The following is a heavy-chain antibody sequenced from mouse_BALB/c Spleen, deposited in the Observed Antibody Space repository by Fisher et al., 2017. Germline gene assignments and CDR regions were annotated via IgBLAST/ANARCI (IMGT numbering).Heavy chain of an antibody. V-gene: IGHV5-4*02. D-gene: IGHD2-1*01. J-gene: IGHJ1*01. CDR3: ARDRDPLGNYGYFDV. Sequence: RFTISRDNAKNNLYLQMSSLKSEDTAMYYCARDRDPLGNYGYFDVWGAGTTVTVSS.